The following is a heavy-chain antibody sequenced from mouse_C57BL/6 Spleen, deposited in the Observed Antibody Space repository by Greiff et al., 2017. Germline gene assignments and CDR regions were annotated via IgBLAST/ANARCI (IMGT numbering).Heavy chain of an antibody. J-gene: IGHJ2*01. V-gene: IGHV1-55*01. CDR2: IYPGSGST. D-gene: IGHD2-4*01. Sequence: QVQLQQPGAELVKPGASVKMSCKASGYTFTSYCITWVKQRPGQGLEWIGDIYPGSGSTNYNEKFKSKATLTVDTSSSTAYMQLSSLTSEDSAVYCCARRTDDYDIFDYWGQGTTLTVSS. CDR3: ARRTDDYDIFDY. CDR1: GYTFTSYC.